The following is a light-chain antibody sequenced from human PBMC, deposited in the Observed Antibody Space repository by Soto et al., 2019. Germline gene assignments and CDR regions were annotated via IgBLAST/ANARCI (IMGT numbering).Light chain of an antibody. Sequence: QSALTQPASVSGSPGQSITISCTGTSSDVGAYNYVSWYQQHPGNVPKLMIYEVSNRPSGVSNRFSASKSGDTASLTISGLQAEDEADYHCSSYTSTGTVVFGGGTKLTVL. CDR3: SSYTSTGTVV. J-gene: IGLJ2*01. V-gene: IGLV2-14*03. CDR2: EVS. CDR1: SSDVGAYNY.